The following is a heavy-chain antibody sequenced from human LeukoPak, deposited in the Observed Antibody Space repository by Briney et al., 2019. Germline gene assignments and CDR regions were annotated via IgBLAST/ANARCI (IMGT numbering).Heavy chain of an antibody. CDR1: GGSISSSSYY. J-gene: IGHJ4*02. D-gene: IGHD2-15*01. V-gene: IGHV4-39*01. Sequence: SETLSLTCTVSGGSISSSSYYWGWIRQPPGKGLEWIGSIYYSGSTYYNPSLKSRVTISVDTSKNQFSLKLSSVTAADTAVYYCARVGCSGGRCYTLDYWGQGTLVTVSS. CDR3: ARVGCSGGRCYTLDY. CDR2: IYYSGST.